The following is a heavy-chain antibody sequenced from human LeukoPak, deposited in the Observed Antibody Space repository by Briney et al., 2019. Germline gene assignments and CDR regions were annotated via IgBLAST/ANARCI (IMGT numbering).Heavy chain of an antibody. J-gene: IGHJ4*02. V-gene: IGHV3-15*01. Sequence: GGSLRLSCAASGFIFSNACMSWVRQAPGKGLQGVGRIKSKADGGTTDYAAPVKGRFTISRDDSKNTLYLQMNSLKTEDTAVYYCTTDAGSGVGFDYWGQGTLVTVSS. CDR2: IKSKADGGTT. D-gene: IGHD2-15*01. CDR1: GFIFSNAC. CDR3: TTDAGSGVGFDY.